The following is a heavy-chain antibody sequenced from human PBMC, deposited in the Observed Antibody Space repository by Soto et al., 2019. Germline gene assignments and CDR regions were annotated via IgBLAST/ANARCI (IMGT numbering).Heavy chain of an antibody. V-gene: IGHV1-69*12. D-gene: IGHD5-12*01. CDR3: AGGNHRWLQLGYFDL. CDR2: IIPIFSTV. Sequence: QVQLVQSGAEVKKPGSSVTVSCKASGGTFSSYTISWVRQASGQGLEWMGGIIPIFSTVNYAQKFQGRVTITADESTSTAYMELSSLRSEDTAVYYCAGGNHRWLQLGYFDLWGRGTLVTVSS. J-gene: IGHJ2*01. CDR1: GGTFSSYT.